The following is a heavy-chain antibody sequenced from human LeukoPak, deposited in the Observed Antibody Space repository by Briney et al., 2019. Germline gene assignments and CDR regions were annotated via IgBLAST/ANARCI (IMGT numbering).Heavy chain of an antibody. CDR2: INHSGST. CDR3: AREREDIVVVPAAIYRHFDY. D-gene: IGHD2-2*02. V-gene: IGHV4-34*01. CDR1: GGSFSGYY. J-gene: IGHJ4*02. Sequence: PSETLSLTCAVYGGSFSGYYWSWIRQPPGKGLEWIGEINHSGSTNYNPSLKSRVTISVDTSKNQFSLKLSSVTAADTAVYYCAREREDIVVVPAAIYRHFDYWGQGTLVTVSS.